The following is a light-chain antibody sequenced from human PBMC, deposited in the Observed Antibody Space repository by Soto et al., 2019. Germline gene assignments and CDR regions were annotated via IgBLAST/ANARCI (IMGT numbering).Light chain of an antibody. Sequence: DIQMTQSPSSLSASVGDRVTITCRASQSISSYLNWYQQKPGRAPNLLIYAASSLQSGVPSRFSGSGSGTEFTLTISSLQPDDFATYYCQQYLTYSSLTFGGGTKVDIK. CDR3: QQYLTYSSLT. V-gene: IGKV1-39*01. J-gene: IGKJ4*01. CDR2: AAS. CDR1: QSISSY.